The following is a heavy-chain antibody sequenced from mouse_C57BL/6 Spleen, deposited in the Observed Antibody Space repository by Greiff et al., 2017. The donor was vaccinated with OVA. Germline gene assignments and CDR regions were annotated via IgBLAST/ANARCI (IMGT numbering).Heavy chain of an antibody. D-gene: IGHD3-2*02. CDR2: IYPGDGDT. CDR1: GYAFSSSW. CDR3: AREVTAQATLDY. V-gene: IGHV1-82*01. J-gene: IGHJ2*01. Sequence: VQLQQSGPELVKPGASVKISCKASGYAFSSSWMNWVKQRPGKGLEWIGRIYPGDGDTNYNGKFKGKATLTADKSSSTAYMQLSSLTSEDSAVYFCAREVTAQATLDYWGRGTTLTVSS.